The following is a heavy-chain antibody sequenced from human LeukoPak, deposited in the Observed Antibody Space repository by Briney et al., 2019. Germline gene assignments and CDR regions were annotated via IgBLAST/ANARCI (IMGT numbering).Heavy chain of an antibody. V-gene: IGHV3-30*03. J-gene: IGHJ4*02. D-gene: IGHD5-24*01. Sequence: GGSLRLSCEASGFPFRDHAMHWVRQAPGKGLEWVAVISYDARHENYADSVKGRFTVSRDDSRSTLYLQMDSLKTDDTAVYFCARDEFDGYNLGPSIYWGQGTLVTVSS. CDR2: ISYDARHE. CDR3: ARDEFDGYNLGPSIY. CDR1: GFPFRDHA.